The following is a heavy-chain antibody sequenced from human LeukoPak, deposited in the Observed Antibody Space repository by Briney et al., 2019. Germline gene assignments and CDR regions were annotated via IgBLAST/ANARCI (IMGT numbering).Heavy chain of an antibody. J-gene: IGHJ6*03. Sequence: ASVKVSCKASGYTFTGYYMHWVRQAPGQGLEWMRWMNPNSGNTGYAQKFQGRVTMTRNTSISTAYMELSSLRSEDTAVYYCARVFYGSVWYYYYMDVWGKGTTVTISS. V-gene: IGHV1-8*02. D-gene: IGHD3-10*01. CDR1: GYTFTGYY. CDR2: MNPNSGNT. CDR3: ARVFYGSVWYYYYMDV.